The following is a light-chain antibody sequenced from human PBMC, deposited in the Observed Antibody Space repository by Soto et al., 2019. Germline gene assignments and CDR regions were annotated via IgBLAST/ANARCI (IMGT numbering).Light chain of an antibody. J-gene: IGKJ1*01. V-gene: IGKV3-20*01. CDR2: GSS. CDR1: QSVSSNY. CDR3: QQYGSSPPRT. Sequence: EIVLTQSPGTLSLSPGERATLSCRASQSVSSNYLAWYQQKAGQAPRLLIYGSSSRATGIPDRFSGSGSGTDFTLAISRLEPEDFAVYYCQQYGSSPPRTFAQGTKVE.